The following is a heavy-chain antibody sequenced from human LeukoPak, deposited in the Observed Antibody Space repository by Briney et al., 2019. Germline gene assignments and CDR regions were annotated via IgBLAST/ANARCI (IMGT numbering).Heavy chain of an antibody. Sequence: KPGGSLRLSCAASGFTFSSYSMNWVSQAPGKGLEWVSSITSSSTYIYYADSVKGRFTISRDNAKNSLSLHMNSLRATDTAVYYCARDKPTLTGYYPFHYWGQGTLVTVSS. CDR3: ARDKPTLTGYYPFHY. V-gene: IGHV3-21*01. J-gene: IGHJ4*02. CDR2: ITSSSTYI. CDR1: GFTFSSYS. D-gene: IGHD3-9*01.